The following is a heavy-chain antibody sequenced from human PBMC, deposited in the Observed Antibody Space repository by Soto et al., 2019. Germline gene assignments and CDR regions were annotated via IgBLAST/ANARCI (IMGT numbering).Heavy chain of an antibody. CDR1: GVTFSSYW. CDR2: VKRDGSEK. CDR3: ATVANWNFDN. D-gene: IGHD3-3*01. V-gene: IGHV3-7*01. J-gene: IGHJ4*02. Sequence: GGFLRLSCAASGVTFSSYWMSWVRQAPGKGLEWVANVKRDGSEKYYVASVRGRFTISRDNARNSLYLQLDSLRAEDTAIYFCATVANWNFDNWGQGTPVTVSS.